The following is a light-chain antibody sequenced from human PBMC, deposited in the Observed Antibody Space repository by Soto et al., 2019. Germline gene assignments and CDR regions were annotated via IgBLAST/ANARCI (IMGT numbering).Light chain of an antibody. CDR3: TSWTTSTTMI. CDR1: RSDIGAYNF. Sequence: QSVLTQPASVSGSPGQSITISCTGTRSDIGAYNFVSWYQQHPGEVPKLILYDVNVRPSGVSNRFSCSKSGNTASLTISGLQAEDEADYYCTSWTTSTTMIFGGGTKLTVL. V-gene: IGLV2-14*03. CDR2: DVN. J-gene: IGLJ2*01.